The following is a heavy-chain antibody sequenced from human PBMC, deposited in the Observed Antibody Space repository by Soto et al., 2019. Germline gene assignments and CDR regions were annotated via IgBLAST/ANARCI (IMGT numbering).Heavy chain of an antibody. J-gene: IGHJ4*02. V-gene: IGHV3-23*01. CDR3: AKDSGMELRFLEPLDY. Sequence: PGGSLRLTSAAIGFTISSYAMRLVRQAPGQGMEWVSAISGSGGSTYYADPVKGRFTISRDNSKNTLYLQMNSLRAEDTAVYYCAKDSGMELRFLEPLDYWGQGTLVTVSS. CDR2: ISGSGGST. D-gene: IGHD3-3*01. CDR1: GFTISSYA.